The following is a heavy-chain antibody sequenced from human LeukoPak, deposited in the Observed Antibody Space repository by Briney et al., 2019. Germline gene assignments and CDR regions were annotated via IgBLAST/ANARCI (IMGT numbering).Heavy chain of an antibody. CDR3: AANTQSGY. J-gene: IGHJ4*02. V-gene: IGHV3-23*01. CDR1: GFTFSNYA. Sequence: PGGSLRLSCAASGFTFSNYAMNWVRQAPGKGLEWVSAISGSGGDTYYADSVKGRFTISRDNSKNTLYLQMNSLRAEDTAVYFCAANTQSGYWGQGALVTVSS. CDR2: ISGSGGDT. D-gene: IGHD3-16*01.